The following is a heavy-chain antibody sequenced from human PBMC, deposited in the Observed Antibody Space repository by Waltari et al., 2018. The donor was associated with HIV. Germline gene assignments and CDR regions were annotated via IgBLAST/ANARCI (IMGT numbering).Heavy chain of an antibody. CDR3: ARDVSVAYWYFDL. D-gene: IGHD2-15*01. CDR1: GGSFRGCY. Sequence: QVQLQQWGAGLLTPSAPLSLTCAAYGGSFRGCYWRRTRQPPGKGLEWIGEINHSGSTNYNPSLKSRVTISVDTSKNQFSLKLSSVTAADTAVYYCARDVSVAYWYFDLWGRGTLVTVSS. CDR2: INHSGST. J-gene: IGHJ2*01. V-gene: IGHV4-34*01.